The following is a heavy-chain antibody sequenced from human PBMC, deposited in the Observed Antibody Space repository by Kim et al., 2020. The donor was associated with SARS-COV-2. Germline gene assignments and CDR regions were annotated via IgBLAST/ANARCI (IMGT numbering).Heavy chain of an antibody. CDR3: TKVDRHLFTA. CDR2: MFHSSTS. Sequence: SETLSLTCNVSGISITSAYSWGWIRQSPGGGLEWIATMFHSSTSYYNPSLKTRVTISLDTSTNQVSLALTSVTAADTATYYCTKVDRHLFTAWGQGVLVTASA. J-gene: IGHJ4*02. CDR1: GISITSAYS. V-gene: IGHV4-38-2*02. D-gene: IGHD5-18*01.